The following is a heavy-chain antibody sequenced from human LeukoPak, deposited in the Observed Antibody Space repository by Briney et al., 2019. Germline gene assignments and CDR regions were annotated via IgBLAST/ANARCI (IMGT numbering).Heavy chain of an antibody. D-gene: IGHD3-22*01. CDR1: GFTFSSYA. CDR3: AKRYRILSYYDSSGYAFDY. V-gene: IGHV3-23*01. J-gene: IGHJ4*02. Sequence: GGSLRLSCAASGFTFSSYAMNWVRQAPGKGLEWVSHISGSGISTYYADSVKGRFTFSRDNSKNTLYLQMNSLRAEDTAVYYCAKRYRILSYYDSSGYAFDYWGQGTLVTVSS. CDR2: ISGSGIST.